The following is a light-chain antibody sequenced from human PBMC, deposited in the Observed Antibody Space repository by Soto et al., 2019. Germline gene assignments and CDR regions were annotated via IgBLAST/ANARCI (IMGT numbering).Light chain of an antibody. CDR3: QQYESSRT. J-gene: IGKJ1*01. V-gene: IGKV3-20*01. CDR1: QSVSSTF. CDR2: GAS. Sequence: EIVLTQSPGTLSLTPGERATLSCRASQSVSSTFLAWYQQMPGQAPKVLIYGASTRDTGIPDRFSGSGSGTDFTLTSSRLETEDFAMYYCQQYESSRTFGQGTKVQVK.